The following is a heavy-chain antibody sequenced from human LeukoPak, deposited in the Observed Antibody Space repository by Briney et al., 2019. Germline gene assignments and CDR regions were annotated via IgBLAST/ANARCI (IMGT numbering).Heavy chain of an antibody. CDR1: GFTFSSYA. D-gene: IGHD1-26*01. Sequence: PGGSLRLSCAASGFTFSSYAMSWVRQAPEKGLEWVSAISGSGGSTYYADSVKGRFSISRDNSKNTLYLLMNSLRAEDTAVYYCAKDPQWELPSPFDHWGQGTLVTVSS. CDR2: ISGSGGST. CDR3: AKDPQWELPSPFDH. V-gene: IGHV3-23*01. J-gene: IGHJ4*02.